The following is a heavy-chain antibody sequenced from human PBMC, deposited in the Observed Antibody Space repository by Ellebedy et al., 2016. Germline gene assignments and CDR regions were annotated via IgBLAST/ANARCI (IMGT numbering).Heavy chain of an antibody. CDR1: GYTFTSYG. D-gene: IGHD3-16*02. J-gene: IGHJ4*02. CDR2: INPNSGGT. Sequence: ASVKVSXKASGYTFTSYGISWVRQAPGQGLEWMGWINPNSGGTNYAQKFQGRVTMTRDTSISTAYMELSRLRSDDTAVYYCARGYPYFDYWGQGTLVTVSS. V-gene: IGHV1-2*02. CDR3: ARGYPYFDY.